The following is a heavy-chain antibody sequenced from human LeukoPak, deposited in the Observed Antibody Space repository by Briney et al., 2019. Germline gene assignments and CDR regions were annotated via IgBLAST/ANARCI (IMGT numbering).Heavy chain of an antibody. CDR3: VYYDSSGYNWFDP. CDR2: ITDSGRAT. J-gene: IGHJ5*02. Sequence: GGSLRLSCAAAGFSFSNYGMSWVRQAPGKGLEWVSAITDSGRATYYADYVKGRFIISRDNSENTLYLQMHSLRDEDTAVYYCVYYDSSGYNWFDPWGQGTLVTVSS. V-gene: IGHV3-23*01. D-gene: IGHD3-22*01. CDR1: GFSFSNYG.